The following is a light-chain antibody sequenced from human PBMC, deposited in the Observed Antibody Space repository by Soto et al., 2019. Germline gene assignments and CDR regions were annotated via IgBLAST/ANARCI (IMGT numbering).Light chain of an antibody. J-gene: IGKJ4*01. Sequence: EIVLTQSPGTLSLSPGERATLSCRASQSVSSSYLAWYQQKPGQAPRLLIFGASSRATGIPARFSGSGSGTHFTLTISRLEPQDFEVYFCQQYRSTPPTFGGGTKVEIK. CDR2: GAS. V-gene: IGKV3-20*01. CDR1: QSVSSSY. CDR3: QQYRSTPPT.